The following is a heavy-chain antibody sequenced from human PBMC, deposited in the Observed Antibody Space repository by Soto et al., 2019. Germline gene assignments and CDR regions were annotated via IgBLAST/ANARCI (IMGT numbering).Heavy chain of an antibody. CDR1: GGTFSSYT. J-gene: IGHJ4*02. D-gene: IGHD6-19*01. CDR2: IIPILGMA. Sequence: GASVKVSCKASGGTFSSYTISWVRQAPGQGLEWMGRIIPILGMANYAQKFQGRVTITADKSTSTAYMELSSLRSEDTAVYYCAREYSSGWEVDYWGQGTLVTVSS. CDR3: AREYSSGWEVDY. V-gene: IGHV1-69*04.